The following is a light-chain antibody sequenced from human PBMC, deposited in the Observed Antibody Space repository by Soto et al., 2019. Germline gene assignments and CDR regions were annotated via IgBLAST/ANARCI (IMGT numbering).Light chain of an antibody. CDR2: DVN. J-gene: IGLJ1*01. CDR1: SSDVGSYDY. CDR3: CAYSTRGTHV. V-gene: IGLV2-14*03. Sequence: QSVLTQPASVSGSPGQPITFSCTGTSSDVGSYDYVSWHQQHPGKAPKLIIYDVNNRPSGVPSRFSGSKSGNTASLIISGLQTEDEADYYCCAYSTRGTHVFGTGTKVTVL.